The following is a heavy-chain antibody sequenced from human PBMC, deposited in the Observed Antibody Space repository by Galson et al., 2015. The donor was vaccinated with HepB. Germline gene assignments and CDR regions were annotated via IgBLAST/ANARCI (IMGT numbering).Heavy chain of an antibody. V-gene: IGHV3-20*04. CDR2: INWNGGST. CDR1: GFTFDDYG. J-gene: IGHJ4*02. Sequence: SLRLSCAASGFTFDDYGMSWVRQAPGKGLEWVSGINWNGGSTGYADSVKGRFTISRDNAKNSLYLQMNSLRAEDTALYYCARAPYYYDSSGYYDYWGQGTLVTVSS. CDR3: ARAPYYYDSSGYYDY. D-gene: IGHD3-22*01.